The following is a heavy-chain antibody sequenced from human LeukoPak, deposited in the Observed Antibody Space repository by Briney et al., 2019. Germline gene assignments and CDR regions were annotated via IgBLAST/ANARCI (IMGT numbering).Heavy chain of an antibody. D-gene: IGHD3-10*01. CDR1: GYTFSSYG. CDR2: IRYDGSNK. CDR3: ARSLTMVRAYDY. J-gene: IGHJ4*02. V-gene: IGHV3-30*02. Sequence: GGSLRLSCAASGYTFSSYGMHWVRQAPGKGLEWVAFIRYDGSNKYYADSVKGRFTISRDNSKNTVYLQMNSLRTEDTAVYYCARSLTMVRAYDYWGQGTLVTVSS.